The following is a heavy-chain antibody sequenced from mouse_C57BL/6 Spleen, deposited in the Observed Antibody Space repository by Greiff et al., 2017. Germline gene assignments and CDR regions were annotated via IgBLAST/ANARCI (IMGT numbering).Heavy chain of an antibody. D-gene: IGHD2-10*02. J-gene: IGHJ4*01. CDR2: IHPNSGST. CDR3: ARVWGAMDY. V-gene: IGHV1-64*01. Sequence: QVQLQQSGAELVKPGASVKLSCKASGYTFTSYWMHWVKQRPGQGLAWIGMIHPNSGSTNYNEKFKSKATLTVDKSSSTAYMQLSSLTSEDSAVYYCARVWGAMDYWGQGTSVTVSS. CDR1: GYTFTSYW.